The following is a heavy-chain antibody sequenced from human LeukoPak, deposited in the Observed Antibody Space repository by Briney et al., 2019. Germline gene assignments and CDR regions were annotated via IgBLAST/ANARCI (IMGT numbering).Heavy chain of an antibody. CDR1: GGAISSYY. V-gene: IGHV4-59*01. J-gene: IGHJ4*02. CDR3: ARDDYDSGGYYYYFDY. CDR2: IYYSGST. Sequence: PSETLSLTCTVSGGAISSYYWSWIRQRPGEGLGRSGYIYYSGSTNYTPSLTSRVTISVDTSKHQFSLKLSSVTAADTAVYYCARDDYDSGGYYYYFDYWGQGTLVTVSS. D-gene: IGHD3-22*01.